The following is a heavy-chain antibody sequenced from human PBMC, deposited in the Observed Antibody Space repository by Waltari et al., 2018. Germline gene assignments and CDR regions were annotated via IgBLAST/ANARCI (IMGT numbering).Heavy chain of an antibody. Sequence: EVQLVESGGGLVQPGGSRRLSCVASGLPFSSYFMSWLRQAPGKGLEWVANIKQDGSEKYYVDSVKGRFTISRDNAENSLSLQMNSLRAEDTAVYYCARYVRPIYYMDVWGKGTTVTVSS. V-gene: IGHV3-7*04. D-gene: IGHD3-10*02. CDR1: GLPFSSYF. J-gene: IGHJ6*03. CDR3: ARYVRPIYYMDV. CDR2: IKQDGSEK.